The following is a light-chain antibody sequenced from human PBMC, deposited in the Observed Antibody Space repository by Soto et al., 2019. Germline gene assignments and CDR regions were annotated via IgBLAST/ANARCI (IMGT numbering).Light chain of an antibody. CDR1: QSISSW. CDR3: QQYNSYSPSF. Sequence: DIQMTQSPSTLSASVGDRVTITCRASQSISSWLAWYQQKPGKAPKLLIYDASSLESGVPSRFSGSGSGTEFTLTISSLQPDDFATYYCQQYNSYSPSFFGQGTKLEIK. J-gene: IGKJ2*01. V-gene: IGKV1-5*01. CDR2: DAS.